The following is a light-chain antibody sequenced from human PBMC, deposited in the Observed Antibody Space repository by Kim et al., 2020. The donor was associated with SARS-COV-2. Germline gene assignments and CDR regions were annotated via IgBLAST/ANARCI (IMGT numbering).Light chain of an antibody. J-gene: IGLJ2*01. Sequence: GPSITTSCTVTSSDVGGYNYVSWYQQHPGKAPKLMIYDVSYRPSGVSNRLSGSKSGNTASLTISGLQAEDEADYYCSSYTSSSTLVFGGGTQLTVL. CDR2: DVS. V-gene: IGLV2-14*03. CDR1: SSDVGGYNY. CDR3: SSYTSSSTLV.